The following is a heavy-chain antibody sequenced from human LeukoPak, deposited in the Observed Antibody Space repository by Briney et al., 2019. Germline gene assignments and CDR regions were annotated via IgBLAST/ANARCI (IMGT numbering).Heavy chain of an antibody. J-gene: IGHJ3*02. CDR3: ARAYYYASSAFDI. D-gene: IGHD3-22*01. V-gene: IGHV4-39*01. CDR1: GGSISSNTYY. CDR2: IYYGGST. Sequence: SETLSLTCTVSGGSISSNTYYWDWIRQPPGKGLECIGSIYYGGSTYYNPSLKSRVIISVDTSKNQFSLKLSSVTAADTAVYYCARAYYYASSAFDIWGQRTMVTVSS.